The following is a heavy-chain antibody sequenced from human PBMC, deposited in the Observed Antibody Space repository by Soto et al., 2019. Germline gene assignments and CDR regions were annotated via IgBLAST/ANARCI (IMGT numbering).Heavy chain of an antibody. CDR1: GGTFSSYT. Sequence: QVQLVQSGAEVKKPGSSVKVSCKASGGTFSSYTISWVRQAPGQGLEWMGRIIPILGIANYAQKFQGRVTITADKSTSTAYMELSSLRSEDTAVYYCARASLIADDYYGMDVWGQGTTVTVSS. V-gene: IGHV1-69*02. CDR2: IIPILGIA. D-gene: IGHD6-13*01. CDR3: ARASLIADDYYGMDV. J-gene: IGHJ6*02.